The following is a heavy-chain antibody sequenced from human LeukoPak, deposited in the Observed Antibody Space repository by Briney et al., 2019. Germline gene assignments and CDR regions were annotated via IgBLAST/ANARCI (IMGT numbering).Heavy chain of an antibody. Sequence: QAGGSLRLSCAASGFTFSSYGMHWVRQAPGKGLEWVAFIRYDGSNKYYADSVKGRFTISRDNSKNTLYLQMNSLRAEDTAVYYCAKDLVAAAGKGDDYWGQGTLVTVSS. J-gene: IGHJ4*02. V-gene: IGHV3-30*02. CDR2: IRYDGSNK. CDR1: GFTFSSYG. CDR3: AKDLVAAAGKGDDY. D-gene: IGHD6-13*01.